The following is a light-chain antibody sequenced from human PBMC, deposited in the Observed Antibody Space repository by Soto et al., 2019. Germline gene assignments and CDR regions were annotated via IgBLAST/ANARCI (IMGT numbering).Light chain of an antibody. CDR2: AAS. V-gene: IGKV1-27*01. CDR1: QGIANY. CDR3: QKYDSAISRT. J-gene: IGKJ1*01. Sequence: DIQMTQSPSSLSASVGDRVTITCRASQGIANYLAWYQQKPGKVPKLLIYAASTLHSGVPSRFSGSGFGTDFTLTISSLQPEDVATYYCQKYDSAISRTFGEGTKVEIK.